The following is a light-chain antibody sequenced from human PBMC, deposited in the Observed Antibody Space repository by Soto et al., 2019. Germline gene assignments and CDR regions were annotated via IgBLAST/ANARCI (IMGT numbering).Light chain of an antibody. V-gene: IGKV2-28*01. CDR3: MQALQTPLT. J-gene: IGKJ5*01. CDR1: QSLLHSNGYNY. Sequence: DIVMTQSPLSLPVTPGEPASISCRSSQSLLHSNGYNYFDWYLQKPGQSPQLLIYLGSSRASGVPDRFSDSGSGTDFTLKISRVEAEDVGVYYCMQALQTPLTFGQGTRLEIK. CDR2: LGS.